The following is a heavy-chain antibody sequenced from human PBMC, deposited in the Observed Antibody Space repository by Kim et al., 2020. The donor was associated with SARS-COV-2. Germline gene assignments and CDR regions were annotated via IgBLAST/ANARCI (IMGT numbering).Heavy chain of an antibody. CDR1: GFTFSDYY. V-gene: IGHV3-11*01. J-gene: IGHJ4*02. CDR2: ISSSGSTI. CDR3: ARDQFFFFDDSSGLFDY. Sequence: GGSLRLSCAASGFTFSDYYMSWIRQAPGKGLEWVSYISSSGSTIYYADSVKGRFTISRDNAKNSLYLQMNSLRAEDTAVYYCARDQFFFFDDSSGLFDYWGQGTLVTVSS. D-gene: IGHD3-22*01.